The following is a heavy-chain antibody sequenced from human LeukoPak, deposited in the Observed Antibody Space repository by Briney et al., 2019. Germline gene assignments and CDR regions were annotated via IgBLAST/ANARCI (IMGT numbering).Heavy chain of an antibody. Sequence: GGSLRLSCAASGFTFDDYAMHWVRQAPGKGLEWVSGISWNSGSIGYADSVKGRFTISRDNAKNSLYLQMNSLRAEDTALYYCAKDIRGSGSYYYGMDVWGQGTTVTVSS. V-gene: IGHV3-9*01. D-gene: IGHD2-15*01. CDR2: ISWNSGSI. CDR1: GFTFDDYA. CDR3: AKDIRGSGSYYYGMDV. J-gene: IGHJ6*02.